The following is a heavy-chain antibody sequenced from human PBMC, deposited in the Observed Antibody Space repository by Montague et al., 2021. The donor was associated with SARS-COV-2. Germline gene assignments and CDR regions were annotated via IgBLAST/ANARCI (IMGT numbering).Heavy chain of an antibody. CDR1: GFTFSSYG. D-gene: IGHD2-8*01. J-gene: IGHJ6*02. CDR3: AKDFMSLMVYAMVYYYYGMDV. Sequence: SLRLSCAASGFTFSSYGMHWVRQAPGKGLEWVAVISYDGSNKYYADSVKGRFTISRDNSKNTLYLQMNSLRAEDTAVYYCAKDFMSLMVYAMVYYYYGMDVWGQGTTVTVCS. CDR2: ISYDGSNK. V-gene: IGHV3-30*18.